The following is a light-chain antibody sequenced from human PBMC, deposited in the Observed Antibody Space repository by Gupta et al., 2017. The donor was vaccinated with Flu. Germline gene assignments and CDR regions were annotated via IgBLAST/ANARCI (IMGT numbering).Light chain of an antibody. V-gene: IGKV3-15*01. Sequence: ILMTQSPATLSVSPGERATLSCRASQSVSSNLAWYQQKPGQAPRLLIYGASTRATGIPARFSGSGSGTEFTLTISSRQSEDFAVYYCQHENNCPRTFGQGTKVEIK. CDR2: GAS. CDR3: QHENNCPRT. J-gene: IGKJ1*01. CDR1: QSVSSN.